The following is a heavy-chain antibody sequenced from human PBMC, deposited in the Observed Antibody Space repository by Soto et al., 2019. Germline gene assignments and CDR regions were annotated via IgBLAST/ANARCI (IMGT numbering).Heavy chain of an antibody. CDR3: AHAGDYDLLTFDH. CDR2: IYWDDDK. Sequence: QITLKESGPTLVRPAQTLTLTCAFSGFSLTTYDMGVAWNRQPPGKALEWLALIYWDDDKRYSPSLKDRLAISKDTSRNLVVLTITNMDPGDTATYFCAHAGDYDLLTFDHWGPGTLVTVSS. D-gene: IGHD4-17*01. J-gene: IGHJ4*02. V-gene: IGHV2-5*02. CDR1: GFSLTTYDMG.